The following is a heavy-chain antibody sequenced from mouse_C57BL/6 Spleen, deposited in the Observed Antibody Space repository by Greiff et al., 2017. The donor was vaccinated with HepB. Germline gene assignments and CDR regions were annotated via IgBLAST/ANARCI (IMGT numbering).Heavy chain of an antibody. CDR2: INPNNGGT. Sequence: VQLQQSGPELVKPGASVKIPCKASGYTFTDYNMDWVKQSHGKSLEWIGDINPNNGGTIYNQKFKGKATLTVDKSSSTAYMELRSLTSEDTAVYYCASGIGYYGAYWGQGTLVTVSA. CDR3: ASGIGYYGAY. J-gene: IGHJ3*01. CDR1: GYTFTDYN. V-gene: IGHV1-18*01. D-gene: IGHD2-3*01.